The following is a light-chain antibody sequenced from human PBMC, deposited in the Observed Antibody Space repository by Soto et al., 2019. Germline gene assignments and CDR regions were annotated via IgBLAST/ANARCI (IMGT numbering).Light chain of an antibody. CDR2: TND. V-gene: IGLV1-44*01. CDR3: ASWDDSLSGPV. J-gene: IGLJ2*01. CDR1: SSNIGSDT. Sequence: QSVLTQPPSASGTPGQRVTISCSGSSSNIGSDTVNWYQQFPGTAPKLLIYTNDPRPSGVPDRISGSKSGTSASLAIGGLQSEDEADYYCASWDDSLSGPVFGGGTKLTVL.